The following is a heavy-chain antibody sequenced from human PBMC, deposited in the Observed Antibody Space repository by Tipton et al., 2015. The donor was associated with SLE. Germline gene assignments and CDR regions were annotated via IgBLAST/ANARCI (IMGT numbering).Heavy chain of an antibody. CDR1: GGSISSYY. J-gene: IGHJ4*02. D-gene: IGHD6-19*01. CDR3: ARGVAERLGLDF. V-gene: IGHV4-4*07. CDR2: IYSSGST. Sequence: TLSLTCTVSGGSISSYYWSWFRQPAGKGLEWIGRIYSSGSTNYNPSLKSRVTMSVDPSKMQFSLNLNSVTAADTALYFCARGVAERLGLDFWGQGSLVTVSS.